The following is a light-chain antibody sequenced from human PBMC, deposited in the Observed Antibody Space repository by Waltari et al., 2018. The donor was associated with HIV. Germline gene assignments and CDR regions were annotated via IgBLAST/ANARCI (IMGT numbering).Light chain of an antibody. CDR3: CSCPRSGIRYV. Sequence: QSALTPPASVSGSPGPSIPISSTGTSSNVGRDDLDSRYQQHPGEAPKLIIYEVTKRPSGVSNRFSGSKSGNTASLTISGLQAEDEADYYCCSCPRSGIRYVFGTGTKVTVL. CDR2: EVT. CDR1: SSNVGRDDL. J-gene: IGLJ1*01. V-gene: IGLV2-23*02.